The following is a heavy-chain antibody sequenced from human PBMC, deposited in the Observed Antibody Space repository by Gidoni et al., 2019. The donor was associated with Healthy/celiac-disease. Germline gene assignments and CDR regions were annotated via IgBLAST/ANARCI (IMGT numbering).Heavy chain of an antibody. Sequence: EVQLLESGGGLVQPGGSLRLSCAASGFTFSSYAMSWVRQAPGKGLEWVSAISGSGGRTYYADSVKGRFTISRDNSKNTLYLQMNSLRAEDTAVYYCAKAFHPTSPILPNYGDYVYWYFDLWGRGTLVTVSS. D-gene: IGHD4-17*01. CDR1: GFTFSSYA. CDR3: AKAFHPTSPILPNYGDYVYWYFDL. V-gene: IGHV3-23*01. CDR2: ISGSGGRT. J-gene: IGHJ2*01.